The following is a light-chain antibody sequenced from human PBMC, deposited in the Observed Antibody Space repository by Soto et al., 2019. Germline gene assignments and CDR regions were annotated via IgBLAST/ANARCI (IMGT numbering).Light chain of an antibody. CDR2: DAS. CDR1: QSVSSF. V-gene: IGKV3-20*01. CDR3: QQYGTSGT. J-gene: IGKJ1*01. Sequence: DIVLTQSPATLSLSPGERATLTCRASQSVSSFLAWYQQKPGQAPRLLIYDASNRATGIPDRFSGSGSGTVFTLTISRLEPEDFAVYYCQQYGTSGTFGQGTKVDIK.